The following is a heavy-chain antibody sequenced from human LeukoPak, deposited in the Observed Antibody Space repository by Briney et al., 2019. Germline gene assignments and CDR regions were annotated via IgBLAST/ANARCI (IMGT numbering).Heavy chain of an antibody. V-gene: IGHV3-53*01. CDR3: ARDRWYNSF. Sequence: GGSLRLSCAVSGFTVSTNYMSWVRQAPGKGLEWVAVMYSGGSTYYADSVKGRFTISRDNAKNTLYLQMNSLRAEDTAVYYCARDRWYNSFWGQGTLVTVSS. CDR2: MYSGGST. D-gene: IGHD6-13*01. J-gene: IGHJ4*02. CDR1: GFTVSTNY.